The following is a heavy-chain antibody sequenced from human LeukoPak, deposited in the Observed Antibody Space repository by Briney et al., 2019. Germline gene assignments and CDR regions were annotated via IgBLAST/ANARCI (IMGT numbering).Heavy chain of an antibody. Sequence: PGGSLRLSCAASGLILVVYTMHSVRDAPGKGLEWVAVIVLYGESTYYAASLRGRCIISRDNSANSLYLQMNNLKAEDTAIYYCAKDGSRGYSSTGYYMDAWGKGTTVIVSS. CDR3: AKDGSRGYSSTGYYMDA. V-gene: IGHV3-43*01. CDR1: GLILVVYT. J-gene: IGHJ6*03. CDR2: IVLYGEST. D-gene: IGHD6-19*01.